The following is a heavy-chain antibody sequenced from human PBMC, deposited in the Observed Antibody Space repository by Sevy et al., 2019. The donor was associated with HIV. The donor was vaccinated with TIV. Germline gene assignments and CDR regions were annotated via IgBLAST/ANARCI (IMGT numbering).Heavy chain of an antibody. CDR1: GGSISSYF. J-gene: IGHJ4*02. Sequence: SETLSLTCSVSGGSISSYFWTWVRQSPGKGLEWIGNIYFTGNTDYSPSLKSRVTLSLDTSKSQFSLTLKSVTAADTATYFCERDSTTRPRVLDYWGQGTLVTVSS. D-gene: IGHD1-1*01. CDR3: ERDSTTRPRVLDY. CDR2: IYFTGNT. V-gene: IGHV4-59*01.